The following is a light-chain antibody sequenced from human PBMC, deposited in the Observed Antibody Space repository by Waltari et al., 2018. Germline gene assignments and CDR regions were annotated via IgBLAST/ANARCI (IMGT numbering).Light chain of an antibody. CDR1: SSDVGGYNY. V-gene: IGLV2-14*01. Sequence: QSALTRPASVSGSPGQSITISCTGTSSDVGGYNYVSWYQQHPGKAPKLMIYEVSKRPSGVSNRFSGSKSGNTASLTISGLQIEDEADYYCSSYKATSSFYVFAAATKVTVL. CDR3: SSYKATSSFYV. CDR2: EVS. J-gene: IGLJ1*01.